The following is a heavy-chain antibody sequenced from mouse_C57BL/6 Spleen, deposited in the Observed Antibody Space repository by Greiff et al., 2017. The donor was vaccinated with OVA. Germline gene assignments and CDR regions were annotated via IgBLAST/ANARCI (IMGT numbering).Heavy chain of an antibody. D-gene: IGHD1-1*01. Sequence: QVQLQQPGAELVMPGASVKLSCKASGYTFTSYWMHWVTQRPGQGLEWIGEIDPSDSYTNYNQKFTGKSTLTVDKSSSTAYMQLSSLTSEDSAVYYCARRGYGSSFLDYWGQGTTLTVSS. J-gene: IGHJ2*01. V-gene: IGHV1-69*01. CDR1: GYTFTSYW. CDR3: ARRGYGSSFLDY. CDR2: IDPSDSYT.